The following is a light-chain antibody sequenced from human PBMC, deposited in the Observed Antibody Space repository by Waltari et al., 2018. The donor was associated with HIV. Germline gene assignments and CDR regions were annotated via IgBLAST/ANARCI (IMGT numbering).Light chain of an antibody. V-gene: IGLV1-47*01. CDR1: SSNIGRNY. Sequence: QPVLTQPPSASETPGQSLSISCSGGSSNIGRNYVFWYQQVANRAPKRLVSGNVQRPPGVPDRFSGSRSGTSASLVISGRRAEDEALYYCASWDDGLSGHVFGSGTTV. CDR2: GNV. CDR3: ASWDDGLSGHV. J-gene: IGLJ1*01.